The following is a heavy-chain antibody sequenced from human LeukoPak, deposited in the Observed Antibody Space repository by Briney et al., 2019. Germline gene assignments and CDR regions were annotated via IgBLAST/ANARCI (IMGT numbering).Heavy chain of an antibody. D-gene: IGHD6-13*01. V-gene: IGHV4-31*03. J-gene: IGHJ6*02. CDR3: AREGYPISTRFHYGLDV. CDR2: SYYDGTT. CDR1: GGSIYRGADY. Sequence: SETLSLSCMLSGGSIYRGADYTSWIRQHPGKGLEWIGYSYYDGTTAYNPSLKSRVSISVDTSKNQFSLRLTSVTAADTAVYYCAREGYPISTRFHYGLDVWGQGTTVTVSS.